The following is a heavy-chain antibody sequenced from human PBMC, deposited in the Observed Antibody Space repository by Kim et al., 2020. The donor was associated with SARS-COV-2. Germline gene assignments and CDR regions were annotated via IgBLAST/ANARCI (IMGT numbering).Heavy chain of an antibody. CDR3: ARVYYDSRQLESDAFDI. Sequence: ASVQVSCKDSGYTFTSYDMHWVRQDPGQRLEWMGWINDGNGNTKYSQKFQGRVTITRDTYASTAYMVLSSLRSEDTAVYYCARVYYDSRQLESDAFDIWG. D-gene: IGHD3-22*01. J-gene: IGHJ3*02. V-gene: IGHV1-3*01. CDR1: GYTFTSYD. CDR2: INDGNGNT.